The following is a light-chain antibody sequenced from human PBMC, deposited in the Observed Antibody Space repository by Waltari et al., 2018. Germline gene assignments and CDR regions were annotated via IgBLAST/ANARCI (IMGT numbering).Light chain of an antibody. Sequence: QSALTHSASVSGSPGQSITIPCHGTNSDLVSYNFAHCYQQHPNKVPKLVLYEVSNRPSGVSNSFSGSKSGNTASLTISGLQAEDEAEYYCSSYTKSTTQVFGTGTKVTVL. J-gene: IGLJ1*01. CDR3: SSYTKSTTQV. CDR1: NSDLVSYNF. V-gene: IGLV2-14*01. CDR2: EVS.